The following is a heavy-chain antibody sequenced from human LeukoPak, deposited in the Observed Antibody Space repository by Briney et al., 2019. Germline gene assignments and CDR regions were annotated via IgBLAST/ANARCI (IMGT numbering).Heavy chain of an antibody. CDR1: GGSISSSSYY. Sequence: KASETLSLTCTVSGGSISSSSYYWGWIRQPPGKGLEWIGSIYYSGSTYYNPSLKIRVTISVDTSKNQFSLKLSSVTAADTAVYYCATLGTTVTTDYYYYYMDVWGKGTTVTVSS. CDR2: IYYSGST. J-gene: IGHJ6*03. D-gene: IGHD4-17*01. V-gene: IGHV4-39*01. CDR3: ATLGTTVTTDYYYYYMDV.